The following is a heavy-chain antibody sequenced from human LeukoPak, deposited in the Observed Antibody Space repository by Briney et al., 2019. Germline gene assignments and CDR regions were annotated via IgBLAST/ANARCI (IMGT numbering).Heavy chain of an antibody. CDR1: GGSFSGYY. CDR2: INHSGST. CDR3: ARGRDGYNPLLGY. Sequence: PSETLSLTCAVYGGSFSGYYWSWIRQPPGKGLEWIGEINHSGSTNYNPSLKSRVTISVDTSKNQFSLKLSSVTAADTAVYYCARGRDGYNPLLGYWGQGTLVTVSS. D-gene: IGHD5-24*01. V-gene: IGHV4-34*01. J-gene: IGHJ4*02.